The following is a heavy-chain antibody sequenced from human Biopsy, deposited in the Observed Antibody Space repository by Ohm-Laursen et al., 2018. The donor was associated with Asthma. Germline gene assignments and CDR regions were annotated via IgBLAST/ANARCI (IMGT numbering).Heavy chain of an antibody. Sequence: SETLSLTCIVSGDAMSTSGSYWGWIRQSPGKGLEWIGSIYYSGRTYYNPSLESRVTISADTSKNHFSLKVTSVTAADTALYYCARAVSSSSYWYFDLWGRGDLVTVSS. V-gene: IGHV4-39*02. CDR1: GDAMSTSGSY. CDR3: ARAVSSSSYWYFDL. D-gene: IGHD6-6*01. J-gene: IGHJ2*01. CDR2: IYYSGRT.